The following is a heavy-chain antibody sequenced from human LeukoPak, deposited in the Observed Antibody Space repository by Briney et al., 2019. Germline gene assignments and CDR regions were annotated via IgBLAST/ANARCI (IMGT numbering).Heavy chain of an antibody. J-gene: IGHJ3*02. CDR2: IYYTGST. Sequence: SETLSLTCTVSGGSISSYYWSWIRQPPEKGLEWIAYIYYTGSTNYNPSLKSRVTISVDTSKNQFSLGVSSVTAADTAVYYCARSKSATMLDVFDIWGQGTMVTVSS. D-gene: IGHD2-8*01. V-gene: IGHV4-59*01. CDR3: ARSKSATMLDVFDI. CDR1: GGSISSYY.